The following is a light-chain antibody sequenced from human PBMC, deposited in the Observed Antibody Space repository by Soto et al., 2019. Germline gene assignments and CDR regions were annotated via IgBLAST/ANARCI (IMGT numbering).Light chain of an antibody. CDR2: DAS. V-gene: IGKV3-15*01. Sequence: EVVMTQSPATLSVSPGERVTLSCRASQSVRGKLVWYQQRPGQAPRLLIYDASTRATGIPARFSGSGSGTDFTRTISSLQSEDCAVYYCQQYNNWPWTSGQGTKVEIK. CDR1: QSVRGK. CDR3: QQYNNWPWT. J-gene: IGKJ1*01.